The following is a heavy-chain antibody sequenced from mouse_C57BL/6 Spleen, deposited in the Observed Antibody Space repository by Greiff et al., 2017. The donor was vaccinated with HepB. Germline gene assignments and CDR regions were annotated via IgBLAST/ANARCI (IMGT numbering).Heavy chain of an antibody. V-gene: IGHV5-9-1*02. D-gene: IGHD2-14*01. Sequence: EVKLQESGEGLVKPGGSLKLSCAASGFTFSSYAMSWVRQTPEKRLEWVAYISSGGDYIYYADTVKGRFTISRDNARNTLYLQMSSLKSEDTAMYYCTREDYRIAMDYWGQGTSVTVSS. CDR2: ISSGGDYI. CDR3: TREDYRIAMDY. CDR1: GFTFSSYA. J-gene: IGHJ4*01.